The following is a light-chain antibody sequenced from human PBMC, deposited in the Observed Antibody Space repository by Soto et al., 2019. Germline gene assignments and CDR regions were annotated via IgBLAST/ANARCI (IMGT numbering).Light chain of an antibody. CDR3: QQTDSPYT. CDR2: KAS. V-gene: IGKV1-5*03. CDR1: QSINSW. Sequence: DIQMTQSPSTLSASVGDRVTITCRASQSINSWLAWYQQKPGKAPNLLIYKASNLQSGVPSRFSGSGSGTEFTLTISSLQPHDFATYYCQQTDSPYTFGQGTKLEIK. J-gene: IGKJ2*01.